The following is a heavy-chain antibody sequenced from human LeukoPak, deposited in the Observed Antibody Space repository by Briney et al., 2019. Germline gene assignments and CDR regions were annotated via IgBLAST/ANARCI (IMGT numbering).Heavy chain of an antibody. D-gene: IGHD6-13*01. CDR3: ARARIAAAGLKSDY. CDR1: GGTFSSYA. Sequence: GASVKVSCKASGGTFSSYAISWVRQAPGHGLEWMGGIIPIFGTANYAQKFQGRVTITTDESTSTAYMELSSLRSEDTAVYYCARARIAAAGLKSDYWGQGTLVTVSS. J-gene: IGHJ4*02. CDR2: IIPIFGTA. V-gene: IGHV1-69*05.